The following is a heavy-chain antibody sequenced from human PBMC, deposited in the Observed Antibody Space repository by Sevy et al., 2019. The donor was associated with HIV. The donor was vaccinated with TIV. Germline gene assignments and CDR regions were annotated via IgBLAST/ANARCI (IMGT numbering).Heavy chain of an antibody. J-gene: IGHJ5*02. CDR1: GGSISAYH. CDR2: IHYTGST. CDR3: ARAPPVRSGDDSLNWFAP. Sequence: SETLSLTCTVSGGSISAYHWSWIRQPPVKGLEWIGYIHYTGSTKYNPSLESRVTMSVDTSKNQFALKLSSVTAADTAVYYCARAPPVRSGDDSLNWFAPWGQGTLVTVSS. D-gene: IGHD5-12*01. V-gene: IGHV4-59*01.